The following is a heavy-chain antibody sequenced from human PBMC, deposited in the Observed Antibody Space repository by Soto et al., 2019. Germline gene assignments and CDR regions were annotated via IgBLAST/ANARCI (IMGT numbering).Heavy chain of an antibody. J-gene: IGHJ3*02. CDR1: GGSITSGSYY. D-gene: IGHD3-22*01. Sequence: SETLSLTCTVSGGSITSGSYYWGWIRQAPGKRLEWIGSIHFSGSTYTRPSLKSRVTISVDTSKNQFSLKLSSVTAADTAVYFCAKVGYYDSSGYNDFDIWGQGTMVTFSS. CDR3: AKVGYYDSSGYNDFDI. CDR2: IHFSGST. V-gene: IGHV4-39*07.